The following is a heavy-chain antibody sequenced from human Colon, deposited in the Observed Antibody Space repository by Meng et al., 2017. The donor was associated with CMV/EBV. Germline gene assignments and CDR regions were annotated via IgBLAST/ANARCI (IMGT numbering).Heavy chain of an antibody. Sequence: QITLKASGTTLVKPTQHLTLTCTFSGFSLTNKLNSLGWIRQSPGKALEWLALIHGDDTEQYSPSLQSRLSATRDTSKNQVVLTLTDMDPVDTATYYCVHRYSSSSGEVSWGQGTLVTVSS. D-gene: IGHD6-6*01. CDR1: GFSLTNKLNS. V-gene: IGHV2-5*02. CDR3: VHRYSSSSGEVS. CDR2: IHGDDTE. J-gene: IGHJ5*02.